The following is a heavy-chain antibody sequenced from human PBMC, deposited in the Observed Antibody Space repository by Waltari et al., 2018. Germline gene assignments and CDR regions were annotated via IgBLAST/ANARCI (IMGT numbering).Heavy chain of an antibody. D-gene: IGHD3-22*01. Sequence: QVQLVQSGAEVKKPGSSVKVSCWASGVSFTKYAFNWLRQAPGQGLEWVGGVIRVPQTTEYAQTCEGRVRIATGDSATSAYLELSSLRSEDTAVYYCARGRHYLDSRGHQAMGNAFDIWGQGTTVTVSS. CDR2: VIRVPQTT. V-gene: IGHV1-69*05. CDR1: GVSFTKYA. J-gene: IGHJ3*02. CDR3: ARGRHYLDSRGHQAMGNAFDI.